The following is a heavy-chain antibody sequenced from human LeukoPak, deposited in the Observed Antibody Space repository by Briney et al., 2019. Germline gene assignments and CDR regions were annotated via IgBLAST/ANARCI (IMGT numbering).Heavy chain of an antibody. D-gene: IGHD1-26*01. J-gene: IGHJ6*02. V-gene: IGHV4-39*01. CDR3: ARLSLPYYYGMDV. CDR2: IYYSEST. CDR1: GGSISSIIYY. Sequence: PSETLSLTCTVSGGSISSIIYYWGWIRQPPGKGLEWIGNIYYSESTYYNPSLKSRVTISVDTSKNQFSLKLSSVTAADTAMYYCARLSLPYYYGMDVWGQGTTVTVSS.